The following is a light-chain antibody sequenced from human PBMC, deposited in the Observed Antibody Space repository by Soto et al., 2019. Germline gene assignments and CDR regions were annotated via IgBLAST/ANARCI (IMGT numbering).Light chain of an antibody. CDR2: EGS. CDR1: SIEVGSYDL. CDR3: CSYAGSSTSVV. Sequence: QSALTQPASVSGSPGQSITISCTGTSIEVGSYDLVSWYQQHPGKAPKLMIYEGSKRPSGVSNRFSGSKSGNTASLTISGLQAEDEADYYCCSYAGSSTSVVFGGGTQLTVL. V-gene: IGLV2-23*01. J-gene: IGLJ2*01.